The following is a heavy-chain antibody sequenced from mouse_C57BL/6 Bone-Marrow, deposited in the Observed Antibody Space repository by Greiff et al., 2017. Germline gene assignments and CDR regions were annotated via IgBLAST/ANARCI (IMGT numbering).Heavy chain of an antibody. D-gene: IGHD2-2*01. CDR2: IYPGSGST. Sequence: QVQLKQPGAELVKPGASVKMSCKASGYTFPSYWITWVKQRPGQGLEWIGDIYPGSGSTNYNEKFKSKATLTVDTSSSTAYMQLSSLTSADSAVYYCAREGGFYGYYFDYWGQGTTLTVSS. J-gene: IGHJ2*01. V-gene: IGHV1-55*01. CDR1: GYTFPSYW. CDR3: AREGGFYGYYFDY.